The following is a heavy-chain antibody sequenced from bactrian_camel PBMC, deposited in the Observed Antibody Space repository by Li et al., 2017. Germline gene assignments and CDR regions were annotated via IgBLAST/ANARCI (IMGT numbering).Heavy chain of an antibody. V-gene: IGHV3S53*01. D-gene: IGHD3*01. CDR3: AKLGLGDMLIGGLGP. CDR2: ISGGGYA. J-gene: IGHJ6*01. Sequence: QLVESGGGSVQSGGSLRLSCAASGYTYSRNCMGWFRQTPGKEREVFSTISGGGYATYADSVKGRFTISQDNNRSKLYLQMNSLKTEDTAMYYCAKLGLGDMLIGGLGPWGQGTQVTVS. CDR1: GYTYSRNC.